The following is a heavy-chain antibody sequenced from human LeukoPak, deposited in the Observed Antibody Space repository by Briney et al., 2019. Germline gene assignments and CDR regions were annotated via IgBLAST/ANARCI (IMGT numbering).Heavy chain of an antibody. CDR2: ITTGGST. CDR1: GFTFSNYA. CDR3: AKVVGYYDSSGYELFDY. J-gene: IGHJ4*02. V-gene: IGHV3-23*01. D-gene: IGHD3-22*01. Sequence: PGGSLRLSCAVSGFTFSNYAMSWVRQAPGKGLEWVSGITTGGSTYYADSVKGRFTISRDNSKNTLYLQMNSLRAEDTAVYYCAKVVGYYDSSGYELFDYWGQGTLVTVSS.